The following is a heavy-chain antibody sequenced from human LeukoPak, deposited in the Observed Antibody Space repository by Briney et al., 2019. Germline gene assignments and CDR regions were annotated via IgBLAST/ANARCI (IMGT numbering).Heavy chain of an antibody. CDR2: ISSTGNTV. CDR3: TKGTPQMDA. D-gene: IGHD2-15*01. Sequence: GGSLRLSCAASGFTFSSYEMNWVRQAPGQGLEWVAYISSTGNTVHYAGSVKGRFTISRDNAKNSLYLQMNRLRAEDTAVYYCTKGTPQMDAWGKGTTVTVSS. CDR1: GFTFSSYE. V-gene: IGHV3-48*03. J-gene: IGHJ6*04.